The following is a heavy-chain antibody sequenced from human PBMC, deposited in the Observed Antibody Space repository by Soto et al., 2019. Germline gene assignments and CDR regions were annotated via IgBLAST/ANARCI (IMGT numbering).Heavy chain of an antibody. V-gene: IGHV4-59*01. CDR1: GGSISFYY. CDR3: AGGHSSSSGYYYYYYMDV. CDR2: IYYSGST. J-gene: IGHJ6*03. D-gene: IGHD6-6*01. Sequence: SETLSLTCTVSGGSISFYYWSWIRQPPGKGLEWIGYIYYSGSTNYNPSLKSRVTISVDTSKNQFSLKLSSVTAADTAVYYCAGGHSSSSGYYYYYYMDVWGKGTTVTV.